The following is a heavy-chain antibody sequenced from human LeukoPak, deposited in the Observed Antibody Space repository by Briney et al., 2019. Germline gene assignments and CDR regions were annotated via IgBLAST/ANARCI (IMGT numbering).Heavy chain of an antibody. J-gene: IGHJ5*02. Sequence: TGGSLRLSCAASGFTFSSYGMSWVRQAPGKGLEWVSAISGSGGSTYYADSVKGRFTISRDNSKNTLYLQMNSLRAEDTAVYYCAKERRLRYFDWLPRRRSTPNWFDPWGQGTLVTVSS. D-gene: IGHD3-9*01. CDR1: GFTFSSYG. CDR3: AKERRLRYFDWLPRRRSTPNWFDP. CDR2: ISGSGGST. V-gene: IGHV3-23*01.